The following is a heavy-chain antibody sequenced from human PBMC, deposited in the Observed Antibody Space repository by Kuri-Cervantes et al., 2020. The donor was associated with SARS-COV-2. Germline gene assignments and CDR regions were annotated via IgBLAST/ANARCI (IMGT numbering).Heavy chain of an antibody. CDR3: ARHLGGYGDRGFDF. J-gene: IGHJ4*02. D-gene: IGHD4-17*01. CDR1: GASISSSNYY. V-gene: IGHV4-39*01. CDR2: ISYSGTT. Sequence: SETLSLTYTVSGASISSSNYYWGWIRQPPGKGLEWIGSISYSGTTSHNPSLKSRVTISLDTSKNQFSLRLTSVTAADSAVYYCARHLGGYGDRGFDFWGQGTLVTVSS.